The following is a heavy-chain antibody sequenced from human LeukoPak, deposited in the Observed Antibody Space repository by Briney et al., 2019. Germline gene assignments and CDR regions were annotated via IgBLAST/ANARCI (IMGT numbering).Heavy chain of an antibody. CDR2: IRIKAYGATT. J-gene: IGHJ4*02. CDR3: TSRPFGGTLYY. CDR1: GFAFGDHA. V-gene: IGHV3-49*04. Sequence: GSLRLSCTASGFAFGDHAVSWVRQAPGKGLEWVGFIRIKAYGATTEYAASVKGRFTISRDDSKNIAYLQMNSLTTEDTGVYYCTSRPFGGTLYYWGQGTLVTVSS. D-gene: IGHD3-3*01.